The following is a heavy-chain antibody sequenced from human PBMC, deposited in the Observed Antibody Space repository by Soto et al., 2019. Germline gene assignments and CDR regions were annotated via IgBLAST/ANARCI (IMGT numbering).Heavy chain of an antibody. V-gene: IGHV4-30-2*01. CDR3: ARGLTTVTTIAY. CDR1: GGSISSGGYS. D-gene: IGHD4-4*01. Sequence: PSETLSLTCAVSGGSISSGGYSWSWIRQPPGKGLEWIGYIYHSGSTYYNPSLKSRVTISVDRSKNQFTLKLSSVTAADTAVYYCARGLTTVTTIAYWVQGTLVTVSS. CDR2: IYHSGST. J-gene: IGHJ4*02.